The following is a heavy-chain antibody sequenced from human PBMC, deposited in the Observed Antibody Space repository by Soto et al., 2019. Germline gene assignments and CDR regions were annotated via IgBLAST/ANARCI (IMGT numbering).Heavy chain of an antibody. Sequence: SQTLSLTCAISGDSVSSNSVAWNWIRQSPSRGLEWLGRTYYRSKWSNDYAVSVESRITINPDTSKNQFSLQLDSVTPEDTAVYYCARDSPGYGDYVLFDYWGQGTRVTVPQ. D-gene: IGHD4-17*01. CDR2: TYYRSKWSN. CDR3: ARDSPGYGDYVLFDY. J-gene: IGHJ4*02. CDR1: GDSVSSNSVA. V-gene: IGHV6-1*01.